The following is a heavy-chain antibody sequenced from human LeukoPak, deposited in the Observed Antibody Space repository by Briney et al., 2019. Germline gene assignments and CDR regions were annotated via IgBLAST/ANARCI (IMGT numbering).Heavy chain of an antibody. D-gene: IGHD3-10*01. V-gene: IGHV4-59*12. CDR1: GGSISSYY. CDR3: ARGPRITMVRGVLAHYYYYMDV. Sequence: SETLSLTCTVSGGSISSYYWSWIRQPPGKGLEWIGYIYYSGSTNYNPSLKSRVTISVDTSKNQFSLKLSSVTAADTAVYYCARGPRITMVRGVLAHYYYYMDVWGKGTTVTVSS. CDR2: IYYSGST. J-gene: IGHJ6*03.